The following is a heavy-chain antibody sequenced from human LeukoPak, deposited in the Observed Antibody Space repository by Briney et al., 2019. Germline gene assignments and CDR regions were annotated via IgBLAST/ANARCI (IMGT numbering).Heavy chain of an antibody. V-gene: IGHV3-74*01. D-gene: IGHD3-10*01. CDR3: ARGRSITLLRGVAMSDGFDI. J-gene: IGHJ3*02. CDR1: GFTFTTFW. Sequence: GGSLRLSCAASGFTFTTFWMNWVRQVPGKGLVWVSLINPDGSTTTYADSVKGRFTISRDNAKNTVYLQMNSLRGEDTAVYYCARGRSITLLRGVAMSDGFDIWGQGAMVAVSS. CDR2: INPDGSTT.